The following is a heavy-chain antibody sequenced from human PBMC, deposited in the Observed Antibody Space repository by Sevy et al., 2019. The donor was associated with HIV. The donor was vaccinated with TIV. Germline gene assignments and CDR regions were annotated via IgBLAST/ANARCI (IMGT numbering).Heavy chain of an antibody. CDR1: GGSISRGDYY. CDR3: ARGIEKFDP. CDR2: IYYSGST. V-gene: IGHV4-30-4*01. Sequence: SETLSLTFTVSGGSISRGDYYWSWIRQPPGKGLEWIGYIYYSGSTDYNPSLKSRVSISVDTSKNQFSLKLSSVTAADTAVYYCARGIEKFDPWGQGTLVTVSS. D-gene: IGHD2-15*01. J-gene: IGHJ5*02.